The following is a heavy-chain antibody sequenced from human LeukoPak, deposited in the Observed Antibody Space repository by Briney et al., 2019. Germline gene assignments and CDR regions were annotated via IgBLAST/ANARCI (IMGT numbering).Heavy chain of an antibody. CDR3: ARDSGVLVYYYYYMDV. V-gene: IGHV3-30*01. J-gene: IGHJ6*03. D-gene: IGHD2-8*01. CDR2: MSYDGTNE. CDR1: GFTFSSYA. Sequence: GGSLRLSCSASGFTFSSYAMHWVRQAPGKGLEWVALMSYDGTNEYYADSVKGRFTISRDNSKNTLYLQMKSLRAEDTAVYYCARDSGVLVYYYYYMDVWGKGTTVTVSS.